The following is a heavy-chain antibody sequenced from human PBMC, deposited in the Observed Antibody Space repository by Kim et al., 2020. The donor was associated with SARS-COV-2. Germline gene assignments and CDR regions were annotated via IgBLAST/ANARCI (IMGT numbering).Heavy chain of an antibody. CDR2: IIPILGIA. V-gene: IGHV1-69*04. D-gene: IGHD3-16*01. J-gene: IGHJ5*02. CDR3: ARGAVEFSMITFGGVKSNWFDP. Sequence: SVKVSCKASRGTFSSYAISWVRQAPGQGLEWMGRIIPILGIANYAQKFQGRVTITADKSTSTAYMELSSLRSEDTAVYYCARGAVEFSMITFGGVKSNWFDPWGQGTLVTVSS. CDR1: RGTFSSYA.